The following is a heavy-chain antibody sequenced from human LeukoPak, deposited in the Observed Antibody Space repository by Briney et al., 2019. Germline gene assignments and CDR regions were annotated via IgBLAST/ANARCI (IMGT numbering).Heavy chain of an antibody. CDR2: INPNSGGT. CDR1: GYTFTGYY. D-gene: IGHD1-26*01. CDR3: ARDLKFGGSYYYFDY. V-gene: IGHV1-2*02. Sequence: ASVKVSCKASGYTFTGYYMHWVRQAPGQGLEWMGWINPNSGGTNYAQKFQGRVTMTRDTSISTAYMELSRLRSDDTAVYYCARDLKFGGSYYYFDYWGQGTLVTVSP. J-gene: IGHJ4*02.